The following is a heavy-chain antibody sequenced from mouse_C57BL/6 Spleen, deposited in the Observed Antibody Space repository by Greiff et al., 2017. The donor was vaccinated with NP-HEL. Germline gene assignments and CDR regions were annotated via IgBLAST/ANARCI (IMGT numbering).Heavy chain of an antibody. D-gene: IGHD2-1*01. CDR2: INPNNGGT. CDR3: ARTYGNYVVMDY. V-gene: IGHV1-26*01. CDR1: GYTFTDYY. J-gene: IGHJ4*01. Sequence: VQLQQSGPELVKPGASVKISCKASGYTFTDYYMNWVKQSHGKSLEWIGDINPNNGGTSYNQKFKGKATLTVDKSSSTAYMELRSLTSEDSAVYYCARTYGNYVVMDYWGQGTSVTVSS.